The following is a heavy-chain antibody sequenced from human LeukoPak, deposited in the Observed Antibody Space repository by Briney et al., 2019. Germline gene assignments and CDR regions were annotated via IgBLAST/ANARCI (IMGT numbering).Heavy chain of an antibody. V-gene: IGHV3-48*03. Sequence: GGSLRLSCAASGFTFSSYEMNWVRQAPGQGLEWVSYISSSGSSVYYADSVRGRFTISRDNAKNSPYLQMNSLRAEDTAVYYCAYGARYDRWGQGTLVTVSS. D-gene: IGHD3-22*01. CDR3: AYGARYDR. J-gene: IGHJ4*02. CDR1: GFTFSSYE. CDR2: ISSSGSSV.